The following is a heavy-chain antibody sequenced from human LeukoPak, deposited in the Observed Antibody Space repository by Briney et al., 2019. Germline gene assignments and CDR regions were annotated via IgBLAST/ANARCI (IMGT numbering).Heavy chain of an antibody. Sequence: PSETLSLTCTVSGGSVSSSSYYWGWIRQPPGKGLEWIGSIYYSGSTYYNPSLKSRVTISVDTSKNQFSLKLSSVTAADTAVYYCARLERRAGAFDIWGQGTMVTVSS. CDR1: GGSVSSSSYY. V-gene: IGHV4-39*01. D-gene: IGHD1-1*01. CDR2: IYYSGST. J-gene: IGHJ3*02. CDR3: ARLERRAGAFDI.